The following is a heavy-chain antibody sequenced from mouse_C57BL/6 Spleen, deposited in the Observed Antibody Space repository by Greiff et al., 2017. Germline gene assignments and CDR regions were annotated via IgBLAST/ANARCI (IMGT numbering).Heavy chain of an antibody. D-gene: IGHD2-3*01. CDR2: IWSGGST. J-gene: IGHJ1*03. V-gene: IGHV2-2*01. Sequence: VKVEESGPGLVQPSQSLSITCTVSGFSLTSYGVHWVRQSPGKGLAWLGVIWSGGSTDYNAAFISRLSISKDNSKSQVFFKMNSLQADDTAIYYCARNFPDGYYVYFDVWGTGTTVTVSS. CDR3: ARNFPDGYYVYFDV. CDR1: GFSLTSYG.